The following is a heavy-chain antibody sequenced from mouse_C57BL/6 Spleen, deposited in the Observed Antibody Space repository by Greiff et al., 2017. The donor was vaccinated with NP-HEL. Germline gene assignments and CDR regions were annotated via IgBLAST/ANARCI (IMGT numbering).Heavy chain of an antibody. D-gene: IGHD1-1*01. V-gene: IGHV1-66*01. CDR2: IYPGSGNT. CDR3: ARSVTTVVYFDY. J-gene: IGHJ2*01. CDR1: GYSFTSYY. Sequence: VQLQQSGPELVKPGASVKISCKASGYSFTSYYIHWAKQRPGQGLEWIGWIYPGSGNTKYNEKFKGKATLTADTSSSTAYMQLSSLTSEDSAVYYCARSVTTVVYFDYWGQGTTLTVSS.